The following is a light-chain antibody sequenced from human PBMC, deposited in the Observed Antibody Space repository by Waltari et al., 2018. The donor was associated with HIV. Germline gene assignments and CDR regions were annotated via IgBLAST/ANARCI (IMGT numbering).Light chain of an antibody. V-gene: IGLV1-51*01. J-gene: IGLJ3*02. CDR3: GTWDRSLSAAV. Sequence: QSVLTQPPYVSAAPGQKVTLYCSGSTSNIGKDYVSWYQHVTGAAPRLLIYDNNKRHSGIPDRFSGSRSGTSATLGITGLQTGDEAHYYCGTWDRSLSAAVFGGGTKLTVL. CDR2: DNN. CDR1: TSNIGKDY.